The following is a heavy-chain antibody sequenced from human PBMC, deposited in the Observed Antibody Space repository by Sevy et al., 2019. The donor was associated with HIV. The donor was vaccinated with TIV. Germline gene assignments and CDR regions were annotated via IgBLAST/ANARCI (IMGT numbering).Heavy chain of an antibody. J-gene: IGHJ3*02. Sequence: GGSLRLSCVASGFTFDSYWMHWVRQAPGKGLVWVSRINSDGSSTPYADSVKGRFTISRDNAKNTLYLQLNRLGAEDMAVYYCARENAVQVGQYAFDMWGQGTMVTVSS. CDR3: ARENAVQVGQYAFDM. CDR2: INSDGSST. D-gene: IGHD1-26*01. CDR1: GFTFDSYW. V-gene: IGHV3-74*01.